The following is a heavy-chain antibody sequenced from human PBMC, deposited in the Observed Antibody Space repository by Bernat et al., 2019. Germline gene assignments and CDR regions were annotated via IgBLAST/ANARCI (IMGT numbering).Heavy chain of an antibody. J-gene: IGHJ5*02. CDR2: ISYDGSNK. V-gene: IGHV3-30*18. CDR1: GFTFSSYG. CDR3: ANGGSSWYNP. Sequence: QVQLVESGGGVVKPGRSLRLSCAASGFTFSSYGMHWVRQAPGKGLEWVAVISYDGSNKYYADSVKGRFTISRDNSKNTLYLQMNSLRAEDTAVYYCANGGSSWYNPWGQGTLVTVSS. D-gene: IGHD6-13*01.